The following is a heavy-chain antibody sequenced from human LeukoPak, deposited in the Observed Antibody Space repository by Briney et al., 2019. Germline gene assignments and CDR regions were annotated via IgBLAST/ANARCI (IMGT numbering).Heavy chain of an antibody. J-gene: IGHJ4*02. V-gene: IGHV3-66*02. Sequence: GGSLRLSCAASAINVTTNYMTWIGQARGKGLEWVSLIYGDNAAYYADSVRGRFTISRDNSKNTLYLQMNSLRAEDTAVYYCARAREFDYWGQGTLVTVSS. CDR2: IYGDNAA. CDR3: ARAREFDY. CDR1: AINVTTNY.